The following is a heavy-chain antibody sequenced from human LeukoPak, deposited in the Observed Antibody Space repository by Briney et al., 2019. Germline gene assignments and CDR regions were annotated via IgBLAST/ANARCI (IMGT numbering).Heavy chain of an antibody. J-gene: IGHJ6*02. Sequence: SETLSLTCNVSGGSISSSNYYWGWIRQPPGKGLEWIGSIYYSGSTYHNPSHKSRVTISVDTSKNQFSLKLSSVTAADTAVYYCARGTQLELRAYYYGMDVWGQGTTVTVSS. CDR3: ARGTQLELRAYYYGMDV. V-gene: IGHV4-39*07. CDR2: IYYSGST. CDR1: GGSISSSNYY. D-gene: IGHD1-7*01.